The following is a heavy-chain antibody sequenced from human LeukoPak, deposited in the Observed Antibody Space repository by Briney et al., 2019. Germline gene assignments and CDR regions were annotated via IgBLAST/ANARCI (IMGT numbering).Heavy chain of an antibody. V-gene: IGHV3-66*01. CDR2: INSGGTP. CDR3: ARDLLNDFWSPFDY. CDR1: GVAVSSNY. Sequence: GGSLRLSCAASGVAVSSNYMTWVRQAPGKGLEWVSLINSGGTPFYADSVRARFTISRDTSKNTLYLQMDSLRVEDTAVYYCARDLLNDFWSPFDYWGQGTLVTVSS. J-gene: IGHJ4*02. D-gene: IGHD3-3*01.